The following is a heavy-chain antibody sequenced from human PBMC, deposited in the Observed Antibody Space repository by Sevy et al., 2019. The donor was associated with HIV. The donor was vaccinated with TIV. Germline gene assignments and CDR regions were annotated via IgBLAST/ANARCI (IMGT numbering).Heavy chain of an antibody. D-gene: IGHD1-26*01. CDR3: ANAYSGSYSHSYLYALDV. CDR2: ISHDGINE. CDR1: GFSFSYYG. Sequence: GGSLRLSCIGSGFSFSYYGIHWVRQSPGKGLDWVALISHDGINEYYADSVKGRFTISSDNSKYTVYLEMNSLRNEDTSIYFCANAYSGSYSHSYLYALDVWGQGTTVTVSS. J-gene: IGHJ6*02. V-gene: IGHV3-30*18.